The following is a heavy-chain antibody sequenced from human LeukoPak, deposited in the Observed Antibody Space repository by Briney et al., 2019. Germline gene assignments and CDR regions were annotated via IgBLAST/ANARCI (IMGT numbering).Heavy chain of an antibody. CDR3: LRGDRRDY. V-gene: IGHV3-21*06. CDR2: IDSSGGYM. J-gene: IGHJ4*02. Sequence: GGSLRLSCEASGFTFNTYSMNWARQAPGKGLEWVSSIDSSGGYMFYADSVKGRFIISRDNAKDSLYLQMNSLRVEGTAVYYCLRGDRRDYWGQGTLVTVSS. CDR1: GFTFNTYS.